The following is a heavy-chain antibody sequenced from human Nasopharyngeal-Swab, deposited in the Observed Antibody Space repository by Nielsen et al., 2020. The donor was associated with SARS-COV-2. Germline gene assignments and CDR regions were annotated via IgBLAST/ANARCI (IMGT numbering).Heavy chain of an antibody. D-gene: IGHD3-3*01. Sequence: GESLKISCAASGFTFNNYNFNWVRQAPGKGLEWVSSISSSSSYIYYADSVKGRFTISRDNAKNSLYLQMHSLRAEDPAVYYCARDGLDYDFWSAYFMDVWGQGTTVTVSS. CDR2: ISSSSSYI. CDR3: ARDGLDYDFWSAYFMDV. V-gene: IGHV3-21*01. CDR1: GFTFNNYN. J-gene: IGHJ6*02.